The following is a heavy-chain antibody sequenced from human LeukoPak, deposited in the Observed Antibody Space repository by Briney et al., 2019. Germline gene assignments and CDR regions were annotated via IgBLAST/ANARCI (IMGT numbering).Heavy chain of an antibody. CDR3: ARGGIAARPSDS. CDR2: VYSGGET. J-gene: IGHJ4*02. CDR1: EFTVSSDY. D-gene: IGHD6-6*01. V-gene: IGHV3-66*01. Sequence: GGSLRLSCAASEFTVSSDYITWVRQAPGKGLEWVSVVYSGGETYYAESVKGRFTVSRDNSKNTVYLQMNSLRAEDTAVYFCARGGIAARPSDSWGQGTLVTVSS.